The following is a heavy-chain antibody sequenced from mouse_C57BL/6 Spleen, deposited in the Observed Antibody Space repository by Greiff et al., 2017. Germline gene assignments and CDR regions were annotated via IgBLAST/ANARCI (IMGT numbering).Heavy chain of an antibody. D-gene: IGHD2-5*01. J-gene: IGHJ3*01. CDR3: ARGLYSNYEAY. Sequence: VQLQQSGPELVKPGASVKISCKASGYAFSSSWMNWVKQRPGKGLEWIGRIYPGDGDTKYNGKFKGKATLTADKSSSTAYIQLSSLTSEDSAVYFCARGLYSNYEAYWGQGTLVTVSA. V-gene: IGHV1-82*01. CDR1: GYAFSSSW. CDR2: IYPGDGDT.